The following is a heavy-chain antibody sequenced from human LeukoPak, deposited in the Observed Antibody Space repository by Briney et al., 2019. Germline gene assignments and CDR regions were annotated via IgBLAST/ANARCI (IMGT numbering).Heavy chain of an antibody. Sequence: SETLSLTCTVSGGSISSSSYYWGWIRQPPGKGLEWIGSIYYSGSTYYNPSLKGRVTISVDTSKNQFSLKLSSVTAADTAVYYCARDPSITGMYNWFDPWGQGTLVTVSS. CDR2: IYYSGST. D-gene: IGHD1-20*01. V-gene: IGHV4-39*07. CDR1: GGSISSSSYY. CDR3: ARDPSITGMYNWFDP. J-gene: IGHJ5*02.